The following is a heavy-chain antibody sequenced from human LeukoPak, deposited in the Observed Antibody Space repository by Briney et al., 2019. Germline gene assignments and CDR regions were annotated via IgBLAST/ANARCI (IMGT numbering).Heavy chain of an antibody. Sequence: ETLSLTCAVYGGSFSGYYWSWVRQAPGKGLEWVSAISGSGGSTYYADSVKGRFTISRDNSKNTLYLQMNSLRAEDTAVYYCAKESGSYLTYFQHWGQGTLVTVSS. CDR1: GGSFSGYY. CDR2: ISGSGGST. V-gene: IGHV3-23*01. J-gene: IGHJ1*01. D-gene: IGHD1-26*01. CDR3: AKESGSYLTYFQH.